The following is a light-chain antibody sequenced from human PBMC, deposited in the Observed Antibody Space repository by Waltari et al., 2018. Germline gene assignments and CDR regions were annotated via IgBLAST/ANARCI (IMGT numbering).Light chain of an antibody. CDR3: QQYINWPPIT. V-gene: IGKV3-15*01. Sequence: ETVMTQSPASLSVSPGEGAILSCRASQNVSSKLAWYQQKPGQAPRLLIFGASTRATGIPARFSGSGSGTEFTLTISSLQSEDFAVYYCQQYINWPPITFGQGTRLEIK. CDR2: GAS. J-gene: IGKJ5*01. CDR1: QNVSSK.